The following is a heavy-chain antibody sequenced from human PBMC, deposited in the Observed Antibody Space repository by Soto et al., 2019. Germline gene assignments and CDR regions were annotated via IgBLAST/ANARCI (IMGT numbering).Heavy chain of an antibody. CDR3: TISVDTAMVAFDY. CDR2: IRSKANSYAT. J-gene: IGHJ4*02. V-gene: IGHV3-73*01. D-gene: IGHD5-18*01. Sequence: GGSLRLSCAASGFTFSGSAMHWVRQASGKGLEWVGRIRSKANSYATAYAASVKGRFTISRDDSKNTAYLQMNSLKTEDTAVYYCTISVDTAMVAFDYWGQGTLVTVSS. CDR1: GFTFSGSA.